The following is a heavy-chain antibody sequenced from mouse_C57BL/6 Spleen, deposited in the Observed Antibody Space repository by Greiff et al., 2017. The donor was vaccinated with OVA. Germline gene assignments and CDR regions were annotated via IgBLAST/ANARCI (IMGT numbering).Heavy chain of an antibody. CDR2: IRSKSNNYAT. CDR3: VRQTTVVEDYAMDY. V-gene: IGHV10-1*01. CDR1: GFSFNTYA. Sequence: EVQLVESGGGLVQPKGSLKLSCAASGFSFNTYAMNWVRQAPGKGLEWVARIRSKSNNYATYYADSVKDRFTISRDDSESMLYLQMNNLKTEDTAMDYCVRQTTVVEDYAMDYWGQGTSVTVSS. J-gene: IGHJ4*01. D-gene: IGHD1-1*01.